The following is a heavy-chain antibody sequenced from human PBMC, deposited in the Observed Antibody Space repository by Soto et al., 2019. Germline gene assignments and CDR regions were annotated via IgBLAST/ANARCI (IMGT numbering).Heavy chain of an antibody. CDR1: GGSFSGYY. D-gene: IGHD2-2*01. V-gene: IGHV4-34*01. CDR2: INHSGST. Sequence: SETLSLTCAVYGGSFSGYYWSWIRQPPGKGLEWIGEINHSGSTNYNPSLKSRVTISVDTSKNQFSLKLSSVTAADTAVYYCARIVVVPAARYNYFDYWGQGTLVTVSS. J-gene: IGHJ4*02. CDR3: ARIVVVPAARYNYFDY.